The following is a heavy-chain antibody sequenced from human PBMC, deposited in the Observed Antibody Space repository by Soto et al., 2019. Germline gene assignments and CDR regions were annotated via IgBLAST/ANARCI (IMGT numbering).Heavy chain of an antibody. D-gene: IGHD2-15*01. CDR2: ISYDGSNK. CDR3: ARGGCSGGSCYSFWYYYGMDV. J-gene: IGHJ6*02. Sequence: PGGSLRLSCAASGFTFSSYAMHWVRQAPGKGLEWVAVISYDGSNKYYADSVKGRFTISRDNSKNTPYLQMNSLRAEDTAVYYCARGGCSGGSCYSFWYYYGMDVWGQGTTVTVSS. V-gene: IGHV3-30-3*01. CDR1: GFTFSSYA.